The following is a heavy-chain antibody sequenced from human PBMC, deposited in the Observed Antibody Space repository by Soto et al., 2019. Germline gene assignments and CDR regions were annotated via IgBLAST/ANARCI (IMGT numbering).Heavy chain of an antibody. CDR1: GFTFSSYA. D-gene: IGHD2-15*01. J-gene: IGHJ4*02. Sequence: EVQLLESGGGLVQPGGSLRLSCAASGFTFSSYAMSWVRQAPGKGLEWVSAISGSGGSTYYADSVKGRFTISRDNSKKTLYLQMNSRRAEDTAVYYCAKVGGRYCSGGSCSLAFDYWGQGTLVTVSS. CDR2: ISGSGGST. V-gene: IGHV3-23*01. CDR3: AKVGGRYCSGGSCSLAFDY.